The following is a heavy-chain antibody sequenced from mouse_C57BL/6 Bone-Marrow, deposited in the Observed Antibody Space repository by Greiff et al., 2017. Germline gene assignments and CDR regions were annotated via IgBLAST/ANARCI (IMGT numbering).Heavy chain of an antibody. CDR2: SWWDDDK. D-gene: IGHD1-1*01. V-gene: IGHV8-8*01. Sequence: QVTLKVSGPGLLQPSQTLSLTCSFSGFSLSTFGMGVGWIRQPSGKGLEWLAHSWWDDDKYYNPALKSRLTISKDTSNSQVFLTIANVDTADTATFYCARWCLLRGFAYWGQGTLVTVSA. CDR1: GFSLSTFGMG. CDR3: ARWCLLRGFAY. J-gene: IGHJ3*01.